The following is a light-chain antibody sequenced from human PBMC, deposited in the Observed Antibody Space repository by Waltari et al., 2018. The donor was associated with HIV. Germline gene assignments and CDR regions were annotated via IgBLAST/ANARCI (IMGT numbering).Light chain of an antibody. J-gene: IGLJ1*01. V-gene: IGLV2-14*01. CDR3: SSYTTDSTLV. CDR1: SSDVGVYNY. CDR2: EVS. Sequence: QSALTQPASVSGSPGQSITISCTGSSSDVGVYNYVSWYQQHPAKAPKLMIYEVSNRPSGVSNRFSGSKSGNTASLTISGLQPEDEADYYCSSYTTDSTLVFGTGTKVTVL.